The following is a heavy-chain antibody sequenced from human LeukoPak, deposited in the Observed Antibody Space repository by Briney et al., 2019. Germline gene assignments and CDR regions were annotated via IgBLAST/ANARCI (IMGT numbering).Heavy chain of an antibody. V-gene: IGHV2-70*11. CDR2: IDWDDDK. CDR1: GFSLSTSGMC. D-gene: IGHD4-17*01. Sequence: SGPALVKPTQTLTLTCTFSGFSLSTSGMCVSWIRQPPGKALEWLARIDWDDDKYYSTSLKTRLTISKDTSKNQVVLTMTNMDPVDTATSYCARIFTVTTGGNAFDIWGQGTMVTVSS. J-gene: IGHJ3*02. CDR3: ARIFTVTTGGNAFDI.